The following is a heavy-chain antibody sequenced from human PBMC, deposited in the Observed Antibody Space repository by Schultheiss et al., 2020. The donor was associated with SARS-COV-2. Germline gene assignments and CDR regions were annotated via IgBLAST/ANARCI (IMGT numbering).Heavy chain of an antibody. V-gene: IGHV3-23*01. CDR2: ISGSGGRT. CDR1: GFTFSSYA. Sequence: GGSLRLSCAASGFTFSSYAMSWVRQAPGKGLEWVSAISGSGGRTYYADSVKGRFTISRDNSRNTLYLEMNSLRVEDTAVYYCARGGYCSGGSCRYYYYGMDVWGQGTTVTVSS. CDR3: ARGGYCSGGSCRYYYYGMDV. J-gene: IGHJ6*02. D-gene: IGHD2-15*01.